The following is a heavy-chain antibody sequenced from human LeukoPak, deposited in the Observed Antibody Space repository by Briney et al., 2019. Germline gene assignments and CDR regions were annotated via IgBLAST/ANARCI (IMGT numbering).Heavy chain of an antibody. D-gene: IGHD2-2*02. V-gene: IGHV4-4*02. J-gene: IGHJ6*02. CDR3: ATAPILRGEGGEHYKYGMDV. CDR2: IYHNGTP. Sequence: SGTLSLTCAVSVGSINSGNWWSWVRQSPGKGLEWIGEIYHNGTPNYNPSLKSRVTISADTFKNHFSLKMTSVTAADTAVYYCATAPILRGEGGEHYKYGMDVWGQRPTVIVSS. CDR1: VGSINSGNW.